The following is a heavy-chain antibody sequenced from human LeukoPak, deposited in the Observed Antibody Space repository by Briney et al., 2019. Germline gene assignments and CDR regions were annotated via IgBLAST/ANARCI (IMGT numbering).Heavy chain of an antibody. V-gene: IGHV3-7*05. CDR3: ARDRLIAAAGTGFDY. D-gene: IGHD6-13*01. J-gene: IGHJ4*02. CDR2: IKQDGSEK. Sequence: GGSLRLSCAASGFTFSSYGMSWVRQAPGKGLEWVANIKQDGSEKYYVDSVKGRFTISRDNAKNSLYLQMNSLRAEDTAVYYCARDRLIAAAGTGFDYWGQGTLVTVSS. CDR1: GFTFSSYG.